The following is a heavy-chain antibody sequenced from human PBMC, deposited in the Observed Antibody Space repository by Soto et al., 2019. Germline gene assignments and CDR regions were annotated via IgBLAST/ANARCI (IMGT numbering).Heavy chain of an antibody. CDR3: ASGSGYHNY. V-gene: IGHV5-51*01. J-gene: IGHJ4*02. CDR2: IYPSDSDT. CDR1: GYTFNSYW. Sequence: RGESLKISCKGSGYTFNSYWIAWVRKMPGKGLERMGIIYPSDSDTKYSPSFQGQVTISVDKSTSTAYLQWNSLRASDTAMYYCASGSGYHNYWGQGALGTVSS. D-gene: IGHD5-12*01.